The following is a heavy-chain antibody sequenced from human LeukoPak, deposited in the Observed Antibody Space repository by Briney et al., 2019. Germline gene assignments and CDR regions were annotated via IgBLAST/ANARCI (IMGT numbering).Heavy chain of an antibody. Sequence: GGSLRLSCVASGFTFRSYGIHWVRQAPGKGLEWAAIIWYDGSNKYYADSVKGRFTISRDNSRNTLYLQMNSLRAEDTAVYYCARGDLPDAFDIWGQGTMVTVSS. V-gene: IGHV3-33*08. J-gene: IGHJ3*02. CDR2: IWYDGSNK. CDR1: GFTFRSYG. CDR3: ARGDLPDAFDI.